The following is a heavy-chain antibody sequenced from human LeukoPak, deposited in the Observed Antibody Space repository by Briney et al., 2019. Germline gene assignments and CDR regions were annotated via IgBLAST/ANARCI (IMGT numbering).Heavy chain of an antibody. CDR2: INGDGSNT. J-gene: IGHJ4*02. Sequence: GGSLRLSCGASGFTFSTYWMNWVRQAPGKGLVWVSHINGDGSNTNYADSVKGRFTISRDNAKNTLYLQMNSLRAEDTAVYYCAKDQGYFTSAGYWGQGTLVTVSS. V-gene: IGHV3-74*01. CDR3: AKDQGYFTSAGY. CDR1: GFTFSTYW. D-gene: IGHD2-8*01.